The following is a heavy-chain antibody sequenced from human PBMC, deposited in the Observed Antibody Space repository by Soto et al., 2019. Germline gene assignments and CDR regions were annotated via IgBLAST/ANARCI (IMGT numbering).Heavy chain of an antibody. CDR1: GFAFRSYN. V-gene: IGHV3-21*01. Sequence: EVQLVESGGGLVKPGGSLTLSCAASGFAFRSYNMNWVRQAPGKGLEWVASISSGSSNIYYADSVKGRFTISRDNAKNSLFLQMDSLRDEDSAVYYCASVTVVAATFDFWGQGTLVTVSS. CDR3: ASVTVVAATFDF. D-gene: IGHD2-15*01. J-gene: IGHJ4*02. CDR2: ISSGSSNI.